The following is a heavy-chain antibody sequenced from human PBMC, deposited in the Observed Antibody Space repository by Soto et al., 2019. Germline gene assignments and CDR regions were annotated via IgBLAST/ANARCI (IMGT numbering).Heavy chain of an antibody. Sequence: ASETLSLTCAVYGGSFSGYYWSWIRQPPGKGLEWIGEINHSGSTNYNPSLKSRVTISVDTSKNQFSLKLSSVTAADTAVYYCARGRRRDFWIPARLHQFDYWGQGTLVTVSS. CDR1: GGSFSGYY. V-gene: IGHV4-34*01. D-gene: IGHD3-3*01. J-gene: IGHJ4*02. CDR3: ARGRRRDFWIPARLHQFDY. CDR2: INHSGST.